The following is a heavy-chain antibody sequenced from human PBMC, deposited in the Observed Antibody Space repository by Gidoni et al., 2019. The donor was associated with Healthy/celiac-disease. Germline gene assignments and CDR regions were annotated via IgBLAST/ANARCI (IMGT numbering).Heavy chain of an antibody. J-gene: IGHJ5*02. CDR3: AGSTTLVGVWFDP. D-gene: IGHD1-26*01. CDR2: IYYSGST. CDR1: GGSISSSSYY. Sequence: QLQLQESGPGLVKPSETLSLTCTVSGGSISSSSYYWGWIRQPPGKWLEWIGSIYYSGSTYYNPSLKSRVTISVDTSKNQFSLKLSSVTAADTAVYYCAGSTTLVGVWFDPWGQGTLVTVSS. V-gene: IGHV4-39*01.